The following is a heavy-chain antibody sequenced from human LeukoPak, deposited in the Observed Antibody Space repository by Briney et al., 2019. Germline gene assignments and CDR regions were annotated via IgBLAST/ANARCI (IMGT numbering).Heavy chain of an antibody. J-gene: IGHJ4*02. V-gene: IGHV4-34*01. CDR2: INHSGST. CDR3: ARGGRYYGSGSYYNPH. Sequence: SETLSLTCAVYGGSFSGYYWSWIRQPPGKGLEWVGEINHSGSTNYNPSLKSRVTISVDTSKNQFSLKLSSVTAADTAVYYCARGGRYYGSGSYYNPHWGQGTLVTVSS. CDR1: GGSFSGYY. D-gene: IGHD3-10*01.